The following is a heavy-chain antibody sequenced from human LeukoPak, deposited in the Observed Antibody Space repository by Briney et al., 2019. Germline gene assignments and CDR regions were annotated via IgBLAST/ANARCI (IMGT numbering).Heavy chain of an antibody. J-gene: IGHJ4*02. CDR1: GYSFTSYW. CDR2: IDPSDSYT. D-gene: IGHD4-17*01. CDR3: ARLGMTTVTTLASQTAMVQDY. Sequence: KHGESLKISCKGSGYSFTSYWISWVRQMPGKGLEWMGRIDPSDSYTNYSPSFQGHVTISADKSISTAYLQWSSLKASDTAMYYCARLGMTTVTTLASQTAMVQDYWGQGTLVTVSS. V-gene: IGHV5-10-1*01.